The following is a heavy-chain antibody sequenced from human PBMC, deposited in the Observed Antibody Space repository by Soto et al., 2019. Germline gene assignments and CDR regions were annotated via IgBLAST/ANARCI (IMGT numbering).Heavy chain of an antibody. Sequence: QVQLVQSGAEVKKPGSSVKVSCKASGGTFSSYAISWVRQAPGQGLEWMGGIIPIFGTANYAQKFQGRVTITADECTSTAYMELSSLRSEDTAVYYCAKARLVVTAIYYYYGMDVWGQGTTVTVSS. J-gene: IGHJ6*02. V-gene: IGHV1-69*01. CDR3: AKARLVVTAIYYYYGMDV. CDR1: GGTFSSYA. D-gene: IGHD2-21*02. CDR2: IIPIFGTA.